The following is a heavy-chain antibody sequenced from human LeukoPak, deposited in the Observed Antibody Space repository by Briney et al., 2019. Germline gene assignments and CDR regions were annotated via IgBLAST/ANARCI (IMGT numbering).Heavy chain of an antibody. CDR1: GGSISGYY. J-gene: IGHJ4*02. CDR3: VRGYSGYPYYLDY. CDR2: ISYSGST. D-gene: IGHD5-12*01. V-gene: IGHV4-59*08. Sequence: SQTLSLICTVSGGSISGYYWTWIRQPPGKGLEWIGYISYSGSTSSHPSLKSRVTISLDTSKNQFSLKLTSVTAADTAVYYCVRGYSGYPYYLDYWGQGTLVTVSS.